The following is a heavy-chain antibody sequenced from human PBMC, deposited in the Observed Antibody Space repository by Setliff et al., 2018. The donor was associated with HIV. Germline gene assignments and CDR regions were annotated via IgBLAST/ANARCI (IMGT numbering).Heavy chain of an antibody. CDR2: IYTSGNT. V-gene: IGHV4-4*09. CDR3: ARRSDWFDP. CDR1: GGSISISD. Sequence: PSETLSLTCTVSGGSISISDWSWIRQPPGKGLEWIGCIYTSGNTNYDPSLKSRVTISVDTSKNQFSLKLASVTAADTAVYFCARRSDWFDPWVPETLLVTVSS. J-gene: IGHJ5*02.